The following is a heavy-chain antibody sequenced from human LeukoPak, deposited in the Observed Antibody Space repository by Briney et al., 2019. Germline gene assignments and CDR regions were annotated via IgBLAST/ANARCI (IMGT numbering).Heavy chain of an antibody. CDR3: ARENPVTTVYYYYMDV. CDR1: GYSFSGYY. CDR2: INPNSGGT. V-gene: IGHV1-2*02. Sequence: ASVKVSCKASGYSFSGYYMHWVRQAPGQGLEWMGWINPNSGGTNYAQKFQGRVTMTTDTSTSTAYMELRSLRSDDTAVYYCARENPVTTVYYYYMDVWGKGTTVTVSS. J-gene: IGHJ6*03. D-gene: IGHD4-17*01.